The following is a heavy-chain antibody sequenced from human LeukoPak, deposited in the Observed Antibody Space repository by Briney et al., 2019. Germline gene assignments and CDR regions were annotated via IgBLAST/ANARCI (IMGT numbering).Heavy chain of an antibody. CDR3: ARDRSSSLDY. Sequence: PSETLSLTCTVSGGSINSSSSYWGWIRQPPGKGLEWIGTIYYSGSTNYNPSLKSRVTISVDTSKNQFSLKLSSVTAADTAVYYCARDRSSSLDYWGQGTLVTVSS. V-gene: IGHV4-39*07. D-gene: IGHD6-13*01. CDR2: IYYSGST. CDR1: GGSINSSSSY. J-gene: IGHJ4*02.